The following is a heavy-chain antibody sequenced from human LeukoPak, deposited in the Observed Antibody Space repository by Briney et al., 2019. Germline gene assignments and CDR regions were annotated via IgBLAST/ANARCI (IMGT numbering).Heavy chain of an antibody. CDR3: ARVGPHLRLDFDY. CDR2: INPNSGGT. V-gene: IGHV1-2*02. Sequence: ASVKVSCKASGYTFTSYDINWVRQATGQGLEWMGWINPNSGGTNYAQKFQGRVTMTRDTSISTAYMELSRLRSDDTAVYYCARVGPHLRLDFDYWGQGTLVTVSS. CDR1: GYTFTSYD. J-gene: IGHJ4*02.